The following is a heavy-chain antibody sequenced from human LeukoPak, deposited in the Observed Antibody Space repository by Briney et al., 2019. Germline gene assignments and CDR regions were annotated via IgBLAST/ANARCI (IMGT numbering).Heavy chain of an antibody. CDR3: TTLGGDNWFDWYFDL. CDR1: GLSLGNAW. D-gene: IGHD1-1*01. J-gene: IGHJ2*01. CDR2: IRAKVDGGTV. Sequence: GGSLRLSCAASGLSLGNAWMSWVRQVPGKGLEWLGRIRAKVDGGTVDYAAPVKGRFTISRDESENTLYLHLTSLKIEDAAVYHCTTLGGDNWFDWYFDLWGRGTLVTVSS. V-gene: IGHV3-15*01.